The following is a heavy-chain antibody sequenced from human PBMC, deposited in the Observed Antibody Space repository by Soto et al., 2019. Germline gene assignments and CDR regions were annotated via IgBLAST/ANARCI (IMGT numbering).Heavy chain of an antibody. Sequence: GGSLRLSCAASGFTFDDYTMHWVRQAPGKGLEWVSLISWDGGSTYYADSVKGRFTISRDNSKNSLYLQMNSLRTEDTALYYCAKGDSSGYYSYYYGMDVWGQGTTVTVSS. CDR3: AKGDSSGYYSYYYGMDV. CDR2: ISWDGGST. CDR1: GFTFDDYT. J-gene: IGHJ6*02. D-gene: IGHD3-22*01. V-gene: IGHV3-43*01.